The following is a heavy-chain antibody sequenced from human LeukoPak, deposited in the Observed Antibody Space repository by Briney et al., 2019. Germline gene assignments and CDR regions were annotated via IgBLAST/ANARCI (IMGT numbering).Heavy chain of an antibody. V-gene: IGHV3-74*01. D-gene: IGHD3-16*01. J-gene: IGHJ4*02. CDR1: GFIFSSYW. Sequence: GGSLRLSCAASGFIFSSYWMHWVRQAPGKGLVWVSRINTDGSSTSYADSVKGRFTISRDNAKNTLHLDMYNLRHDDTAIYYCARGIHFRDVWHVREWGQGTLLTVSS. CDR3: ARGIHFRDVWHVRE. CDR2: INTDGSST.